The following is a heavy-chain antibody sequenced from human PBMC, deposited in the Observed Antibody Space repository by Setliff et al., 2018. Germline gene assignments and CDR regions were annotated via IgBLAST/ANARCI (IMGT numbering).Heavy chain of an antibody. Sequence: ASVKVSCKASGYSFTKNAIHWVRQAPGQRLEWMGWINPNSGGTNYAQKFQGWVTMTRDTSISTAYMELSRLRSDDTAVYYCARDSGYYYDSSGRNWFDPWGQGTLVTVSS. V-gene: IGHV1-2*04. CDR2: INPNSGGT. D-gene: IGHD3-22*01. CDR1: GYSFTKNA. J-gene: IGHJ5*02. CDR3: ARDSGYYYDSSGRNWFDP.